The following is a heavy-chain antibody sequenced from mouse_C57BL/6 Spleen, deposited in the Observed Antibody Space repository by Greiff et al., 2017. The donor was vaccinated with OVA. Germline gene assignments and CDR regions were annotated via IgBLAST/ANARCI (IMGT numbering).Heavy chain of an antibody. CDR1: GYTFTSYW. J-gene: IGHJ3*01. CDR2: FAPNSGGT. CDR3: ARSTAQAPGFAY. Sequence: VLLQQPGAELVKPGASVKLSCKASGYTFTSYWMHWVKQRPGRGLEWIGRFAPNSGGTKYHEKFKSKATLTVDKPSSTAYMQLSSLTSDDSAVLDYARSTAQAPGFAYWGQGTLVTVSA. D-gene: IGHD3-2*02. V-gene: IGHV1-72*01.